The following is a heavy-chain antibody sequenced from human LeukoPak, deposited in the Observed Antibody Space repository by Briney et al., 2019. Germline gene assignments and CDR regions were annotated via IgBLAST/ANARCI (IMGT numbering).Heavy chain of an antibody. Sequence: PGGSLRLSCAASGFTFSTYSMTWVRQAPGKGLEWVSFISTSGSSMYYADSVKGRFTISRDNAKNSLYLQMNSLRADDTAVFYCARVRTNYYLDYWGQGTLVTVSS. CDR3: ARVRTNYYLDY. V-gene: IGHV3-48*01. CDR1: GFTFSTYS. CDR2: ISTSGSSM. J-gene: IGHJ4*02. D-gene: IGHD4/OR15-4a*01.